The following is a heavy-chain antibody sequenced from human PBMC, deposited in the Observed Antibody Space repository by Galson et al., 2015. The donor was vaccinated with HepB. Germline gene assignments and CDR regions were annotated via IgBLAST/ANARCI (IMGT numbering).Heavy chain of an antibody. J-gene: IGHJ4*02. CDR1: RFTLRNYA. Sequence: SLRLSCAASRFTLRNYAMSWVRQAPGKGLEWVSTISGSGDSTYYADSVKGRFTISRDNSKNTFYLQMNSLRAEDTAIYYCARGGSYFPFDYWGQGNLVTVSS. CDR3: ARGGSYFPFDY. V-gene: IGHV3-23*01. CDR2: ISGSGDST. D-gene: IGHD1-26*01.